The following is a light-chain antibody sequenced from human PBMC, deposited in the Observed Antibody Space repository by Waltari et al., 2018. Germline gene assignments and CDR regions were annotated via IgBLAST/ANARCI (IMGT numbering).Light chain of an antibody. Sequence: EIVLPQSPGTLSLSPGERATLSCRASQSVSSISLSWYQQKAGQPPRLLIYGVSSRATGIPDRFSGSGSGTDFTLTISRLEPEDFAVYYCQQYDSIVLTFGGGTKVEI. CDR2: GVS. CDR1: QSVSSIS. V-gene: IGKV3-20*01. J-gene: IGKJ4*01. CDR3: QQYDSIVLT.